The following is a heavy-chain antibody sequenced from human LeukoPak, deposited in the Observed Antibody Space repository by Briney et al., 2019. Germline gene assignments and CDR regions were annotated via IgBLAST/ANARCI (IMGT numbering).Heavy chain of an antibody. CDR2: INPSGGST. CDR3: ARDRLWYSYGHIYYYYGMDV. CDR1: GYTFTSYY. D-gene: IGHD5-18*01. J-gene: IGHJ6*02. V-gene: IGHV1-46*01. Sequence: ASVKVSCKASGYTFTSYYMHWVRQAPGQGLEWMGIINPSGGSTSYAQRFQGRVTMTRDTSTSTVYMELSSLRSEDTAVYYCARDRLWYSYGHIYYYYGMDVWGQGTTVTVSS.